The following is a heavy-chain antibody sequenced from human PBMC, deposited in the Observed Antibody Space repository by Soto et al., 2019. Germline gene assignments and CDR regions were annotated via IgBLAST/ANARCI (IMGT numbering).Heavy chain of an antibody. D-gene: IGHD2-2*01. Sequence: PGGSLRLSCAASGFTFSDYYMSWIRQAPGKGLEWVSYISSSGSTIYYADSVQGRFTISRDNAKNSLYLQMNSLRAEDTAVYYCARAGRYCSSTSCASGPYYYYGMDVWGQGTTVTVSS. CDR3: ARAGRYCSSTSCASGPYYYYGMDV. CDR2: ISSSGSTI. V-gene: IGHV3-11*01. J-gene: IGHJ6*02. CDR1: GFTFSDYY.